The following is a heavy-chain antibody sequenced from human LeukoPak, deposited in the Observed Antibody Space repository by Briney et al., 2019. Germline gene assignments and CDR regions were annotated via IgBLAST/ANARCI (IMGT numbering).Heavy chain of an antibody. D-gene: IGHD2-2*01. Sequence: SETLSLTCTVSGGSISSYSWSWIRQPAGEGLEWIGRIYTSGSTNYNPSLKSRITMSVDTSKNQFSLKLNSVTAADTAVYYCTGYCSSTSCYGTHYWGQGTLVTVSS. CDR3: TGYCSSTSCYGTHY. J-gene: IGHJ4*02. CDR2: IYTSGST. V-gene: IGHV4-4*07. CDR1: GGSISSYS.